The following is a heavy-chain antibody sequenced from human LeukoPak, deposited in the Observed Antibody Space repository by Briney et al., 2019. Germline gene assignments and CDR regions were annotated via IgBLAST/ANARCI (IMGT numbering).Heavy chain of an antibody. V-gene: IGHV3-43D*03. CDR2: ISWDGGST. CDR1: GFTFDDYA. Sequence: GGSLRLSCAASGFTFDDYAMHWVRQAPGKGLEWVSLISWDGGSTYYADSVKGRFTISRDDSKNSLYLQMNSLRAEDTALYYCAKATYYYDSSGYYYSYYFDYWGQGTLVTVSS. D-gene: IGHD3-22*01. J-gene: IGHJ4*02. CDR3: AKATYYYDSSGYYYSYYFDY.